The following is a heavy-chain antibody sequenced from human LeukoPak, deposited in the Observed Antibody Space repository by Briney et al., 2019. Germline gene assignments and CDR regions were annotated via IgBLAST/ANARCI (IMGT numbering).Heavy chain of an antibody. V-gene: IGHV4-59*12. CDR3: ARDRSGSNDPNPYYYYGMDV. CDR2: IYYSGST. J-gene: IGHJ6*02. D-gene: IGHD1-26*01. Sequence: SETLSLTCTVSGGSISSYYWSWIRQPPGKGLEWIGYIYYSGSTNYNPSLKSRVTISVDRSKNQFSLKLSSVTAADTAVYYCARDRSGSNDPNPYYYYGMDVWGQGTTVTVSS. CDR1: GGSISSYY.